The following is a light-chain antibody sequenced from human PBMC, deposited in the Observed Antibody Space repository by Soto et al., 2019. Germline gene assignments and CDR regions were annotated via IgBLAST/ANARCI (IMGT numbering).Light chain of an antibody. CDR1: QSLSSY. V-gene: IGKV3-11*01. J-gene: IGKJ4*01. CDR3: QQRNDWLT. CDR2: AAS. Sequence: EIVLTQSPATRSLSPGARATLSCRASQSLSSYLAGYQQKPGQAPRLLIYAASNRATGIPARLSGSGSGTDFTLTISSLEPEDVAVYYCQQRNDWLTFGGGTKVEIK.